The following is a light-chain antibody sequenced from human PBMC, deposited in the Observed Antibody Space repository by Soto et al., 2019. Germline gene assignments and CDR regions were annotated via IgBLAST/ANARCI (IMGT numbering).Light chain of an antibody. CDR3: CSYAGSSTYV. V-gene: IGLV2-23*01. Sequence: SVMTRPACVSVSPGRSITISCTGTSSDVGSYNLVSWYQQHPGKAPKLMIYEGSKRTSGLSNRFSRSKSGNTASLTISRLQAEDEADYYCCSYAGSSTYVFGTGTKVTVL. CDR2: EGS. J-gene: IGLJ1*01. CDR1: SSDVGSYNL.